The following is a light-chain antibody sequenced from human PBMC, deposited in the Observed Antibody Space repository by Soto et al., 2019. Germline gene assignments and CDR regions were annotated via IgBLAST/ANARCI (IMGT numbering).Light chain of an antibody. CDR2: KAS. CDR3: QQYNDNWA. CDR1: QSISSW. Sequence: DIENTHSPSTLSASVGDRVTITCRASQSISSWLAWYQQKPGTAPKLLIYKASTLQSGVPSRFSGSGSGTEFTLTISSLQPDDSATYYCQQYNDNWAFGQGTKV. V-gene: IGKV1-5*03. J-gene: IGKJ1*01.